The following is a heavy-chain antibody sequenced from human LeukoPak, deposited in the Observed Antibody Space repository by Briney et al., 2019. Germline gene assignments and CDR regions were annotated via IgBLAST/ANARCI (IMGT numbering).Heavy chain of an antibody. Sequence: GRSLRLSCAASGFTFSSYAMHWVRQAPGKGLEWVAVISYDGSNKYYADSVKGRFTISRDNAKNSPYLQMNSLRAEDTAVYYCASQPLPHGSGSYYFDYWGQGTLVTVSS. CDR3: ASQPLPHGSGSYYFDY. V-gene: IGHV3-30-3*01. CDR1: GFTFSSYA. CDR2: ISYDGSNK. D-gene: IGHD3-10*01. J-gene: IGHJ4*02.